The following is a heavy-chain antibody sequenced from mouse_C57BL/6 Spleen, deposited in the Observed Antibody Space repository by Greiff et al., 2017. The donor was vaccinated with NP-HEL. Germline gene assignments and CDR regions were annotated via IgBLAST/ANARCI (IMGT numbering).Heavy chain of an antibody. CDR3: ARKSSGYGYFDY. D-gene: IGHD3-2*02. J-gene: IGHJ2*01. CDR2: IYPGGGYT. Sequence: VQLQESGAELVRPGTSVKMSCKASGYTFTNYWIGWAKQRPGHGLEWIGDIYPGGGYTNYNEKFKGKATLTADKSSSTAYMQFSSLTSEDSAIYYCARKSSGYGYFDYWGQGTTLTVSS. CDR1: GYTFTNYW. V-gene: IGHV1-63*01.